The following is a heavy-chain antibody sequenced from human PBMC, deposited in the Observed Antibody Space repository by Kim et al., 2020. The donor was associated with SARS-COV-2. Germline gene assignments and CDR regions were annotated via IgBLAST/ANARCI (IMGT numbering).Heavy chain of an antibody. Sequence: GGSLRLSCAASGFTFSSYDMHWVRQATGKGLEWFSAFGTAGDTYYPGSVKGRFTISRDNAKNSLYLQMNSLRAGDTAVYYCASGYSSSWYWAFDFWGQG. CDR1: GFTFSSYD. D-gene: IGHD6-13*01. J-gene: IGHJ3*01. V-gene: IGHV3-13*01. CDR3: ASGYSSSWYWAFDF. CDR2: FGTAGDT.